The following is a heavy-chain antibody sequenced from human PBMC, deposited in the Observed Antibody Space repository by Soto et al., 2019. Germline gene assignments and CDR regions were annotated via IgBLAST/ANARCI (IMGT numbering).Heavy chain of an antibody. CDR2: IDPSGGST. Sequence: QVQLVQSGAEVKKPGASVDVSCKASGYTFTNHYIHWVRQAPGQGLEWMGIIDPSGGSTRNAQKFHGRVTMTRDRSTSTVYMELSSLRSEDTAVYYCASGYCSSTNCYYGMDVWGHGTTVTVSS. CDR1: GYTFTNHY. D-gene: IGHD2-2*01. J-gene: IGHJ6*02. CDR3: ASGYCSSTNCYYGMDV. V-gene: IGHV1-46*01.